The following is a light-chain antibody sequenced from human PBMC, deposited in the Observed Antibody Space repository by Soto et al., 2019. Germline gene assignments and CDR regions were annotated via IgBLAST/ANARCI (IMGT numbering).Light chain of an antibody. Sequence: QSVLTQPPSASGTPGPRVTICCSGGSSNIESNYVYWYQQLPGPAPKLLIYRNNLRPSGVPDRFSGSKSGTSASLAISGLRPEDEADYYCAAWDDSLSVVVFGGGTKLTVL. CDR2: RNN. CDR1: SSNIESNY. V-gene: IGLV1-47*01. CDR3: AAWDDSLSVVV. J-gene: IGLJ2*01.